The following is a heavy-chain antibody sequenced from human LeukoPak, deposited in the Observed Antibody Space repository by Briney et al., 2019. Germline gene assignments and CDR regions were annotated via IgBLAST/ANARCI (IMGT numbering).Heavy chain of an antibody. Sequence: GGSLRLSCAASGFTFSSYSMNWVRQAPGKGLEWVSSISSSSSYIYYADSVKGRFTISRDNAKNSLYLQMNSLRAGDTAVYYCARESEAGTYNAFDIWGQGTMVTVSS. CDR1: GFTFSSYS. J-gene: IGHJ3*02. D-gene: IGHD1-26*01. CDR2: ISSSSSYI. CDR3: ARESEAGTYNAFDI. V-gene: IGHV3-21*01.